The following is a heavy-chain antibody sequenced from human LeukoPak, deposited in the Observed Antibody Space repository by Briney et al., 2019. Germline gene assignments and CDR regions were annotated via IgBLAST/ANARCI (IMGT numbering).Heavy chain of an antibody. V-gene: IGHV4-39*07. D-gene: IGHD5-12*01. Sequence: SETLSLTCTVSGGSISSSSYYWGWIRQPPGKGLEWIGSIYYSGSTYYNPSLKSRVTISVDTSKNQFSLKLSSVTAADTAVYYCARLSFSRYSGYNYYYGMDVWGQGTTVTVSS. CDR1: GGSISSSSYY. CDR3: ARLSFSRYSGYNYYYGMDV. J-gene: IGHJ6*02. CDR2: IYYSGST.